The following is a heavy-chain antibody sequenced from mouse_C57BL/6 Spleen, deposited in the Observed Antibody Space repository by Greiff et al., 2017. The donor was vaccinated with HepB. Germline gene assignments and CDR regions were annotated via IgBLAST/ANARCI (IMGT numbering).Heavy chain of an antibody. CDR1: GYTFTSYW. CDR2: IHPNSGST. D-gene: IGHD1-1*01. V-gene: IGHV1-64*01. Sequence: QVQLQQSGAELVKPGASVKLSCKASGYTFTSYWMHWVKQRPGQGLEWIGMIHPNSGSTNYNEKFKSKATLTVDKSSSTAYMQLSSLTSEDSAVYYCARYPYYGSSYGWYFDVWGTGTTVTVSS. J-gene: IGHJ1*03. CDR3: ARYPYYGSSYGWYFDV.